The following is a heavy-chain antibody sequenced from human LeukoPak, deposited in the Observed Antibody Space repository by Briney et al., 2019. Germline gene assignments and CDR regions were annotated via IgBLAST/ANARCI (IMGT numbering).Heavy chain of an antibody. J-gene: IGHJ4*02. D-gene: IGHD1-26*01. V-gene: IGHV1-18*01. CDR3: ARDNGPISGSRHIDY. CDR2: ISAYNGNT. CDR1: GYAFTSYG. Sequence: GASVKVSCKASGYAFTSYGISWVRQAPGQGLEWMGWISAYNGNTNYLQKLQGRVTMTTDTSTSTVYMELRSLRSDDTAVYYCARDNGPISGSRHIDYWGQGTLVTVSS.